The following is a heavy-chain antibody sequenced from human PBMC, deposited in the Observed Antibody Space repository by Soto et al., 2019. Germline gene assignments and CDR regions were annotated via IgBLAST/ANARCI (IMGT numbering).Heavy chain of an antibody. D-gene: IGHD4-17*01. CDR1: GGTFSSYA. V-gene: IGHV1-69*06. J-gene: IGHJ6*02. CDR3: ARPDYGGNTQFYYYGMDV. CDR2: IIPIFGTA. Sequence: QVQLVQSGAEVKKPGSSVKVSCRASGGTFSSYAISWVRQAPGQGLEWMGGIIPIFGTANYAQKFQGRVTITADKSTSTVYMELSSLRSEDTAVYYCARPDYGGNTQFYYYGMDVWGQGTTVTVS.